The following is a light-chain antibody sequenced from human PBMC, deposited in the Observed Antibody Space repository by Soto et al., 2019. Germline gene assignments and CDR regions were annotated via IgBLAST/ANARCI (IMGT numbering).Light chain of an antibody. Sequence: IQLTQSPSSLSASVGDGVTITCRASQRISTWLAWYQQKPGKAPKLLISDASSLETGVPSRFSGSGSGTEFTLTISCLQSEDFATYYCQQYYSYPPTFGQGTKV. CDR2: DAS. CDR1: QRISTW. V-gene: IGKV1-5*01. J-gene: IGKJ1*01. CDR3: QQYYSYPPT.